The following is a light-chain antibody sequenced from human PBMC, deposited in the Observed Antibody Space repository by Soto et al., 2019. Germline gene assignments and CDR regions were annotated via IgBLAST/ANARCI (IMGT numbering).Light chain of an antibody. J-gene: IGLJ1*01. V-gene: IGLV2-11*01. CDR2: DVS. Sequence: QSALTQPRSVSGSPGQSVTISCTGTSSDVDGYNYVSWYQQHPGKAPKVMIYDVSKRPSGVPDRFSGSKSGNTASLTISGLQAEDEADYYCCSYSGTLTYVFGTGTKLTVL. CDR3: CSYSGTLTYV. CDR1: SSDVDGYNY.